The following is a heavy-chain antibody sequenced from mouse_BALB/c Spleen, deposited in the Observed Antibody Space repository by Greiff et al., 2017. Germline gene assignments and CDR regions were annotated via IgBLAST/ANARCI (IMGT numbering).Heavy chain of an antibody. CDR2: ISSGSSTI. D-gene: IGHD1-2*01. CDR1: GFTFSSFG. V-gene: IGHV5-17*02. Sequence: EVQGVESGGGLVQPGGSRKLSCAASGFTFSSFGMHWVRQAPEKGLEWVAYISSGSSTIYYADTVKGRFTISRDNPKNTLFLQMTSLRSEDTAMYYCARSDYYGYVDYWGQGTSVTVSS. J-gene: IGHJ4*01. CDR3: ARSDYYGYVDY.